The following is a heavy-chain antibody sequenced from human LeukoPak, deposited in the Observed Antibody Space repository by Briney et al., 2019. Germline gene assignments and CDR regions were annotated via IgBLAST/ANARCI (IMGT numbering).Heavy chain of an antibody. CDR3: ARVKATYGDYDY. D-gene: IGHD4-17*01. V-gene: IGHV4-59*01. Sequence: SETLSLTCTVSGGSISSYYWSWIRQPPGKGLEWIGYIYYSGSTNYNPSLKSRVTISVDTSKNQFSLKLSSVTAADTAVYYCARVKATYGDYDYWGQGTLVTVSS. CDR2: IYYSGST. J-gene: IGHJ4*02. CDR1: GGSISSYY.